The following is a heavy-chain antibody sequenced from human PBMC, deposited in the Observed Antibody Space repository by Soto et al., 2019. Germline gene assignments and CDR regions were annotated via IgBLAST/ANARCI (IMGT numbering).Heavy chain of an antibody. V-gene: IGHV4-31*03. CDR1: GGSISSGGYY. CDR2: IYYSGST. CDR3: AREGLYDSSGYI. Sequence: PSETLSLTCTVSGGSISSGGYYWSWIRQHPGKGLEWIGYIYYSGSTYYNPSLKSRVTISVDTSKNQFSLKLSSVTAADTAVYYCAREGLYDSSGYIWGQGTLVTVSS. D-gene: IGHD3-22*01. J-gene: IGHJ4*02.